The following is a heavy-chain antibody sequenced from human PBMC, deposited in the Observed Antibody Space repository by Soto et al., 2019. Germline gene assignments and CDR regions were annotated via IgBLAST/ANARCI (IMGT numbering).Heavy chain of an antibody. CDR2: IIPILGIA. J-gene: IGHJ4*02. D-gene: IGHD2-15*01. CDR3: ARGPSAATSHFDY. Sequence: QVELVQSGAEVKKPGSSLKVSCKASVGSFSSYTISWVRQAPGQGLEWMGRIIPILGIANYAQKFQGRVTITADKSTSTAYMELSSLRSEDTAVYYCARGPSAATSHFDYWGQGTLVTVSS. CDR1: VGSFSSYT. V-gene: IGHV1-69*02.